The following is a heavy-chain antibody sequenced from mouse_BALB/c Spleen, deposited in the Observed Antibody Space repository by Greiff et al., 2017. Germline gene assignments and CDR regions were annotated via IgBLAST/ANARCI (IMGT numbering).Heavy chain of an antibody. CDR3: ARLAGNYNYYAMDY. Sequence: QVQLQQSGAELVKPGASVKLSCKASGYTFTSYDINWVRQRPEQGLESIGWIFPGDGSTKYNEKFKGKATLTTDKSSSTAYMQLSRLTSEDSAVYFCARLAGNYNYYAMDYWGQGTSVTVSS. D-gene: IGHD2-1*01. CDR2: IFPGDGST. CDR1: GYTFTSYD. V-gene: IGHV1-85*01. J-gene: IGHJ4*01.